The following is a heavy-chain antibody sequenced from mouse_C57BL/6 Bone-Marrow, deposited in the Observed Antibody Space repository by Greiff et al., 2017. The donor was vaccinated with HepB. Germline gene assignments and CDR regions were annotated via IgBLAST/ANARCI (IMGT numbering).Heavy chain of an antibody. CDR3: ARDPLTGYYFDY. J-gene: IGHJ2*01. V-gene: IGHV1-61*01. Sequence: QVQLQQPGAELVRPGSSVKLSCKASGYTFTSYWMDWVKQRPGQGLEWIGNIYPSDSETHYNQKFKDKATLTVDKSSSTAYMQLSSLTSEDSAVYYCARDPLTGYYFDYWGQGTTLTVSS. CDR1: GYTFTSYW. D-gene: IGHD4-1*01. CDR2: IYPSDSET.